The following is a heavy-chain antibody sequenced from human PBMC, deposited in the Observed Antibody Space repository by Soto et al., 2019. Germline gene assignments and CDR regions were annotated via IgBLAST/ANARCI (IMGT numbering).Heavy chain of an antibody. D-gene: IGHD3-22*01. J-gene: IGHJ4*02. CDR3: LTYYYDSSGYPLDY. Sequence: GASAKVSCKVSGYTLTELSMHWVRQAPGKGLEWMGGFDPEDGETIYAQKFQGRVTMTEDTSTDTAYMELSSLRSEDTAVYYCLTYYYDSSGYPLDYWGQGTLVTVSS. V-gene: IGHV1-24*01. CDR2: FDPEDGET. CDR1: GYTLTELS.